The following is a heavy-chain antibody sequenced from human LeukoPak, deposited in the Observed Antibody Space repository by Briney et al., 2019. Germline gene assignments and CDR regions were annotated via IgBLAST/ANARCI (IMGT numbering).Heavy chain of an antibody. J-gene: IGHJ4*02. D-gene: IGHD4-23*01. CDR1: GLTFSDYF. CDR3: ARLRNVVNVHWGFFDY. V-gene: IGHV3-48*04. CDR2: IGGSSSPT. Sequence: GGSLRLSCEAPGLTFSDYFINWLRQAPGKGLEWVSSIGGSSSPTYYADSVKGRFTVSRDNAKSSLYLQMNSLRAEDTAVYFCARLRNVVNVHWGFFDYWGQGALVTVSS.